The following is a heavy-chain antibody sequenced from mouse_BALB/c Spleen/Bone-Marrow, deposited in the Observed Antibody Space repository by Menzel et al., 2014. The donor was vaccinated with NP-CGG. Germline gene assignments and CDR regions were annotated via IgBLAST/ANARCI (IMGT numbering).Heavy chain of an antibody. V-gene: IGHV1S137*01. J-gene: IGHJ4*01. CDR2: ISPYYVDG. D-gene: IGHD3-1*01. Sequence: QVQLQQSGAELVRPGVSVKISCKGSGYTFTDFAIHWVKQSHTKSLEWIGVISPYYVDGGYNQKFKGKATMTIDRSSSTAYMELPRPTSEDSAIYYCARGGASVLYYYAMEKWRQGTTVPVTS. CDR1: GYTFTDFA. CDR3: ARGGASVLYYYAMEK.